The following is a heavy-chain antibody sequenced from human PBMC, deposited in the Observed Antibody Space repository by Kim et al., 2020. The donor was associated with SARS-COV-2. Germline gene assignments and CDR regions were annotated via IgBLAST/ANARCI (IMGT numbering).Heavy chain of an antibody. CDR1: GFTFSDYA. J-gene: IGHJ4*02. CDR3: ARXXFGGXFDY. CDR2: INXGSGXT. D-gene: IGHD3-10*01. Sequence: ASVKVSCKASGFTFSDYAMYWVRQAPGQRLEWXGWINXGSGXTRYSQKFQGRVTIXXDTSXSTAXMDLTXXRFXXTAVXXCARXXFGGXFDYXXQGTXXTVS. V-gene: IGHV1-3*01.